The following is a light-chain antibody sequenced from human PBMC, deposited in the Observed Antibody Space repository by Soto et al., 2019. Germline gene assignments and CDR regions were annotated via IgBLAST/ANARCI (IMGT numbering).Light chain of an antibody. J-gene: IGLJ3*02. V-gene: IGLV2-8*01. Sequence: HCVLTQPPSASGSPGQSVTISCTGTSSDVGGYNYVSWYQQHPGKAPKLMIYEVSKRPSGVPDRFSGSKSGNTASLTVSGLQAEDEADYYCSSYAGNNNLVFGGGTKVTVL. CDR2: EVS. CDR3: SSYAGNNNLV. CDR1: SSDVGGYNY.